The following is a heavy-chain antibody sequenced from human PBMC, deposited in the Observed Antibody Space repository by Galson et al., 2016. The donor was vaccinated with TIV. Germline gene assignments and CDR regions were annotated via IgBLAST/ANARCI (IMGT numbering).Heavy chain of an antibody. V-gene: IGHV3-30-3*01. J-gene: IGHJ3*01. CDR1: GFTFTTYA. Sequence: SLRLSCAASGFTFTTYAMHWVRQAPGKGLEWVAVISYDGTNKYYADSVKGRFTISRDNSKNTLYLQMNSLRRVDTAVYYCASGLTIFGVVTTRNGMDVWGQGTLVTVSS. CDR2: ISYDGTNK. D-gene: IGHD3-3*01. CDR3: ASGLTIFGVVTTRNGMDV.